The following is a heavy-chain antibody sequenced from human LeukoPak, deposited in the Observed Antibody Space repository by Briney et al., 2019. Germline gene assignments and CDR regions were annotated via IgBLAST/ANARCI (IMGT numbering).Heavy chain of an antibody. J-gene: IGHJ4*02. CDR3: ARDLTDY. Sequence: GGSLRLSCAAPGFTFSRYWMTWVRQAPGKGLEWVANIKQDGSEKYYVDSVKGRFTISRDNAKNSLYLQMNSLRAEDTAVYYCARDLTDYWGQGTLVSVSS. V-gene: IGHV3-7*03. CDR2: IKQDGSEK. CDR1: GFTFSRYW.